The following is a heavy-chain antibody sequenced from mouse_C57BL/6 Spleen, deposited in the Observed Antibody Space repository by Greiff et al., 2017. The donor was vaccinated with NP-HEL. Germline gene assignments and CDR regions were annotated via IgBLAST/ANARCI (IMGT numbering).Heavy chain of an antibody. V-gene: IGHV1-80*01. CDR3: ARGSDGYFAMDY. J-gene: IGHJ4*01. CDR2: IYPGDGDT. D-gene: IGHD2-3*01. CDR1: GYAFSSYW. Sequence: LQESGASVKISCKASGYAFSSYWMNWVKQRPGKGLEWIGQIYPGDGDTNYNGKFKGKATLTADKSSSTAYMQLSSLTSEDSAVYFCARGSDGYFAMDYWGQGTSVTVSS.